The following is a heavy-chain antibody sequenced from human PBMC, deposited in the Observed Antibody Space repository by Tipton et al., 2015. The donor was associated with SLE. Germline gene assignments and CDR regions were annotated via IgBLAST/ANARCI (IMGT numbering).Heavy chain of an antibody. D-gene: IGHD1-26*01. J-gene: IGHJ4*02. CDR1: GGSISSHY. CDR3: ASSVAWDHFDY. V-gene: IGHV4-59*11. Sequence: TLSLTCTVSGGSISSHYWSWIRQPPGKGLEWIGCIYYSGSTNYNPSLNSRVTLSVDMSKNQFSLKLSSVTAADTAVYYCASSVAWDHFDYWGPGSLVNVSS. CDR2: IYYSGST.